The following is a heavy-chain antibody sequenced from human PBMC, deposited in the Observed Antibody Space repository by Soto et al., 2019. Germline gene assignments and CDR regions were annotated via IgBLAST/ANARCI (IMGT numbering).Heavy chain of an antibody. CDR3: TVWGSGNDFGAA. CDR2: SKNKADSYTT. V-gene: IGHV3-72*01. Sequence: EVQLVESGGGLVQPGGSLRLSCAASGFTFSDHYMDWFRQAPGKGLEWVGRSKNKADSYTTEYAASVKGRFTISRDGSTNSLFLQMNSLKTEDTAVYYCTVWGSGNDFGAAWGQGILVTVSS. J-gene: IGHJ4*02. D-gene: IGHD3-10*01. CDR1: GFTFSDHY.